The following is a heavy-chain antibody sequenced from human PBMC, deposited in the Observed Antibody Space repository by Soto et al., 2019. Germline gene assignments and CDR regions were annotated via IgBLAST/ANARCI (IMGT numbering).Heavy chain of an antibody. V-gene: IGHV1-18*01. CDR1: GGTFSSYA. Sequence: PSVKVSCKASGGTFSSYAISWVRQAPGQGLEWMGWISAYNGNTNYAQKLQGRVTMTTDTSTSTAYMELRSLRSDDTAVYYCARIRAIAAAGRSPYNWFDPWGQGTLVTVSS. CDR2: ISAYNGNT. J-gene: IGHJ5*02. CDR3: ARIRAIAAAGRSPYNWFDP. D-gene: IGHD6-13*01.